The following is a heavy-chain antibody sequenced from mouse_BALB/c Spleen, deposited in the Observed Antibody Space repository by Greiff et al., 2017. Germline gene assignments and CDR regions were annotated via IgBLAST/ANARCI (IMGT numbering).Heavy chain of an antibody. D-gene: IGHD2-3*01. V-gene: IGHV2-9*02. J-gene: IGHJ4*01. CDR3: ARADYDGYYGAMDY. CDR2: IWAGGST. Sequence: VHLVESGPGLVAPSQSLSITCTVSGFSLTSYGVHWVRQPPGKGLEWLGVIWAGGSTNYNSALMSRLSISKDNSKSQVFLKMNSLQTDDTAMYYCARADYDGYYGAMDYWGQGTSVTVSS. CDR1: GFSLTSYG.